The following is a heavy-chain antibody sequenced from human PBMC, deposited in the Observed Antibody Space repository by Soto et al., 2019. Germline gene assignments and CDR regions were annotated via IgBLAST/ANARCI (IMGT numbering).Heavy chain of an antibody. CDR2: INHSGST. V-gene: IGHV4-34*01. CDR3: ARGQARGRYPRY. J-gene: IGHJ4*02. Sequence: PSETLSLTCAVYGGSFSGYYWSWIRQPPGKGLEWIGEINHSGSTNYNPSLKSRVTISVDTSKNQFSLNLSSVTAADTAVYYCARGQARGRYPRYWGQGTLVTVSS. D-gene: IGHD3-16*02. CDR1: GGSFSGYY.